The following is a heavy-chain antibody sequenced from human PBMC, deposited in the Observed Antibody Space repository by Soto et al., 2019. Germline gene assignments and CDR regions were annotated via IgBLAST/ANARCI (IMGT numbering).Heavy chain of an antibody. J-gene: IGHJ5*02. V-gene: IGHV4-39*01. CDR1: CGSISSSSYY. CDR3: ATLGIAAAGAINNWFDP. Sequence: PSETLSLTCTVSCGSISSSSYYWGWIRQPPGKGLEWIGSIYYSGSTYYNPSLKSRVTISVDTSKNQFSLKLSSVTAADTAVYYCATLGIAAAGAINNWFDPWGQGTLVTVSS. D-gene: IGHD6-13*01. CDR2: IYYSGST.